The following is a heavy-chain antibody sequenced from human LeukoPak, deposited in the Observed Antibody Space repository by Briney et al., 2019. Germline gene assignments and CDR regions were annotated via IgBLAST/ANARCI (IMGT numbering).Heavy chain of an antibody. D-gene: IGHD3-3*01. Sequence: PGGSLRLSCAASGFTFSSYGMHWVRQAPGKGLEWVAFIRYDGSNKYYADSVKGRFTISRDNSKNTLYLQMNSLRAEDTAVYYCAKDQSRHYYFWSGALDIWGQGTMVTVSS. CDR2: IRYDGSNK. CDR1: GFTFSSYG. J-gene: IGHJ3*02. CDR3: AKDQSRHYYFWSGALDI. V-gene: IGHV3-30*02.